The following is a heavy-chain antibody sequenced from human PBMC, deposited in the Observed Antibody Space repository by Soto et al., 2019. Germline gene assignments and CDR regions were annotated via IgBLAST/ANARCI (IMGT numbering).Heavy chain of an antibody. CDR3: ARRDNSGGYSLDY. CDR2: VSPSGSNT. Sequence: PGGSLRLSCAVSGFLFSNYPMSLVRQSPGKGLEWVSSVSPSGSNTYYADSVKGRFTMSRDNSVNRLHLQMNSLRAEDTAVYFCARRDNSGGYSLDYWGQGNLFTVSS. V-gene: IGHV3-23*01. D-gene: IGHD3-22*01. J-gene: IGHJ4*02. CDR1: GFLFSNYP.